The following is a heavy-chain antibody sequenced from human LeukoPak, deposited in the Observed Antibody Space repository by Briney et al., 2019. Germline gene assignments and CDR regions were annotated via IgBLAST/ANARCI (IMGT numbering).Heavy chain of an antibody. CDR3: AREGYCPGGGSCHVSDAFDI. Sequence: PSETLSLTCTVSGGSISSSSYYWGWIRQPPGKGLEWIGSIYYSGSTYYTPSLKSRVTISVDTSKNQFSLKLSSVTAADTAVYYCAREGYCPGGGSCHVSDAFDIWGQGTMVTVSS. CDR1: GGSISSSSYY. J-gene: IGHJ3*02. D-gene: IGHD2-8*02. CDR2: IYYSGST. V-gene: IGHV4-39*02.